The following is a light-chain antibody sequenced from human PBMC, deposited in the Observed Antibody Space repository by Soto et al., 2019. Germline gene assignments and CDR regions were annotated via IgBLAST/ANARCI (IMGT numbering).Light chain of an antibody. CDR1: SSKIGSNQ. V-gene: IGLV1-47*01. Sequence: QSVLTQPPSASGTPGQRVTISCSGSSSKIGSNQVYWYQQFPGTAPKLLMYRSDQRPSGVPDRFSGSKSGTSASLAISGLRSDDEADYYCSARDDSLSGVVFGVGTKLTVL. CDR3: SARDDSLSGVV. CDR2: RSD. J-gene: IGLJ2*01.